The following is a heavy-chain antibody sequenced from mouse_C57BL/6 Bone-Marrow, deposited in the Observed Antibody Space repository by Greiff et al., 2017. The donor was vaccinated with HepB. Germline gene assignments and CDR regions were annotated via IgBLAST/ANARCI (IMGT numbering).Heavy chain of an antibody. CDR2: ISYSGST. V-gene: IGHV3-1*01. CDR3: AREGPYYFDY. Sequence: EVKLVESGPGMVKPSQSLSLTCTVTGYSITSGYDWHWIRHFPGNKLEWMGYISYSGSTSYNPSLKSRISITHDTSKNHFFLKLNSVTTEDTATYYCAREGPYYFDYWGQGTTLTVSS. CDR1: GYSITSGYD. J-gene: IGHJ2*01.